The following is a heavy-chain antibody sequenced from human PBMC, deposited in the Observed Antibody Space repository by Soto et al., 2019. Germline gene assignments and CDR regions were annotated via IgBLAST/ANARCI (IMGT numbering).Heavy chain of an antibody. CDR1: GFTFSSQI. CDR2: ISKDGDNL. D-gene: IGHD2-2*01. CDR3: ARGLQMLISD. Sequence: QVQVVESGGGVVQPGRSLRLSCAASGFTFSSQIMHWVRQAPGKGLEWVAVISKDGDNLYYADSVKGRFTVSRDNSKNTLYLQLNSLRFDDTAVYYCARGLQMLISDWGQGTLVTVSS. J-gene: IGHJ1*01. V-gene: IGHV3-30-3*01.